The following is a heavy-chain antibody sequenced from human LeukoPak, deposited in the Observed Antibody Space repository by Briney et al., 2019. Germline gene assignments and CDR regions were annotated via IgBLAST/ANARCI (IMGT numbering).Heavy chain of an antibody. CDR2: IYYSGGT. V-gene: IGHV4-59*01. J-gene: IGHJ4*02. CDR1: GGSISSYY. Sequence: SETLSLTCTVSGGSISSYYWSWIRQPPGKGLEWIGYIYYSGGTNYNPSLKSRVTISVDTSKNQFSLKLSSVTAADTAVYYCARDSSGLDYWGQGTLVTVSS. D-gene: IGHD6-19*01. CDR3: ARDSSGLDY.